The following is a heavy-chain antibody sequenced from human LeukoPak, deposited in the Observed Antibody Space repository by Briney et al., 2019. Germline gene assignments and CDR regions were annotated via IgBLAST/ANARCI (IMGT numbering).Heavy chain of an antibody. J-gene: IGHJ4*02. CDR2: MKPNNGDS. Sequence: ASVKVSCKASGYTFTNYHINWVRQAAGPGLEWMRWMKPNNGDSGYAQQFQGRVTITRDTSISTSYMELRSLRSDDTAVYFCARTTSFTASGYDYWGQGTLVTVSS. CDR1: GYTFTNYH. V-gene: IGHV1-8*03. D-gene: IGHD6-25*01. CDR3: ARTTSFTASGYDY.